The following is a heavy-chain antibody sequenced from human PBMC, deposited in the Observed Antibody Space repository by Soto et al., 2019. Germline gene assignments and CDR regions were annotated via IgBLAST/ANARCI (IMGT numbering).Heavy chain of an antibody. Sequence: EVQLVESGGGLVQPGRSLRLSCAASGFTFDDYAMHWVRQAPGKGLAWVSGISWNSGSIGYADSVKGRFTISRDNAKNSLYLQMNSLRAEDTALYYCAKDLYTGGYYYYGMDVWGQGTTVTVSS. D-gene: IGHD2-2*02. CDR3: AKDLYTGGYYYYGMDV. CDR1: GFTFDDYA. CDR2: ISWNSGSI. V-gene: IGHV3-9*01. J-gene: IGHJ6*02.